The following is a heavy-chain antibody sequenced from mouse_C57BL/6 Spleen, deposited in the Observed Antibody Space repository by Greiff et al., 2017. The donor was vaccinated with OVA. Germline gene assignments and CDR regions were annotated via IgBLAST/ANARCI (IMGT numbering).Heavy chain of an antibody. CDR3: ARNDYGRKTDYFDY. V-gene: IGHV5-17*01. J-gene: IGHJ2*01. CDR2: ISSGSSTI. Sequence: EVQGVESGGGLVKPGGSLKLSCAASGFTFSDYGMHWVRQAPEKGLEWVAYISSGSSTIYYADTVKGRFTISRDNAKNTLFLQMTSLRSEDTAMYDCARNDYGRKTDYFDYWGQGTTLTVSS. CDR1: GFTFSDYG. D-gene: IGHD1-1*01.